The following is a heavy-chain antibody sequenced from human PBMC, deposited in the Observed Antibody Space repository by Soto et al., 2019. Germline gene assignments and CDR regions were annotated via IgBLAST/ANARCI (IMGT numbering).Heavy chain of an antibody. D-gene: IGHD6-13*01. V-gene: IGHV3-30-3*01. CDR2: ISYDVSNK. J-gene: IGHJ4*02. Sequence: PGGSLRLSCAASGFTFSNYPMHWVRQAPGKGLEWVAVISYDVSNKYYADSVKGRFTISRDNSKNTLYMQMNSLRAEDTAVYYCARDGAAADYFDYWGQGTLVTVSS. CDR1: GFTFSNYP. CDR3: ARDGAAADYFDY.